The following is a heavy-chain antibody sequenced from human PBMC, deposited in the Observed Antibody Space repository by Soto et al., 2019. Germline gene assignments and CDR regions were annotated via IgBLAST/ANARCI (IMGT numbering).Heavy chain of an antibody. D-gene: IGHD2-15*01. CDR2: IYHSGST. V-gene: IGHV4-30-2*01. CDR1: GGSISSGGYS. J-gene: IGHJ5*02. CDR3: ARVYCSGGSCFWFDP. Sequence: QLQLQESGSGLVKPSQTLSLTCAVSGGSISSGGYSWSWIRQPPGKGLEWIGYIYHSGSTYYNPSLTSRVTISVDRSKNQCSLKLSSVTAADTAVYYCARVYCSGGSCFWFDPWGQGTLVTVSS.